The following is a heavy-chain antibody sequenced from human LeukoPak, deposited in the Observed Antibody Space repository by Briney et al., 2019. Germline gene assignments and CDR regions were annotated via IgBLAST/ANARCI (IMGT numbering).Heavy chain of an antibody. CDR2: TAGSGINK. CDR3: ARLPTFYYDSSGYHYDY. D-gene: IGHD3-22*01. J-gene: IGHJ4*02. Sequence: GGPQRLSCVPSGLTFNNYAMSWAPQAPGRGLEGPSSTAGSGINKHYADSVKGRFPIPKENHKNTLYPQMDNLRAEDTGVYFCARLPTFYYDSSGYHYDYWGQGTLVTVSS. CDR1: GLTFNNYA. V-gene: IGHV3-23*01.